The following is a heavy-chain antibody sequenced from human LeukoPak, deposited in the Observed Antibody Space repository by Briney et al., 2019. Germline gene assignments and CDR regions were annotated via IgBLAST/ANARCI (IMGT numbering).Heavy chain of an antibody. Sequence: GASVKVSCKTSGYTFTRCAVHWVRQAPGQRLEWMGWIHADSGNTKYSQKLQSRVTIARDTSASTIYMELSSLRFEDTPVYFCTIGLAGDWDAFDIWGLGTMVTVSS. D-gene: IGHD6-19*01. J-gene: IGHJ3*02. V-gene: IGHV1-3*01. CDR1: GYTFTRCA. CDR2: IHADSGNT. CDR3: TIGLAGDWDAFDI.